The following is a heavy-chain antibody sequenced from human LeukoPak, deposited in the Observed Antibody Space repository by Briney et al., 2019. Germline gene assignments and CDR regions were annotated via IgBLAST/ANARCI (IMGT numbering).Heavy chain of an antibody. Sequence: ASVKVSCKASGYTFTSNGISWVRQAPGQGLEWMGWISAYNGNTNYAQKLQGRVTMTTDTSTSTAYMELKSLRSDDTAVYYCAREMADIVATIFIGDAFDIWGQGTMVTVSS. D-gene: IGHD5-12*01. CDR3: AREMADIVATIFIGDAFDI. CDR1: GYTFTSNG. CDR2: ISAYNGNT. V-gene: IGHV1-18*01. J-gene: IGHJ3*02.